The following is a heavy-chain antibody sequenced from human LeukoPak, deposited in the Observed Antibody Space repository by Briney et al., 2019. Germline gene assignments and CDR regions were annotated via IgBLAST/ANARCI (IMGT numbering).Heavy chain of an antibody. CDR1: GFTVSSNY. V-gene: IGHV3-23*01. Sequence: PGGSLRLSCAASGFTVSSNYMSWVRQAPGKGLEWVSAISGSGGSTYYADSVKGRFTISRDNSKNTLYLQMNSLRAEDTAVYYCAKELSRYGPNREIDYWGQGTLVTVSS. J-gene: IGHJ4*02. CDR2: ISGSGGST. D-gene: IGHD5-18*01. CDR3: AKELSRYGPNREIDY.